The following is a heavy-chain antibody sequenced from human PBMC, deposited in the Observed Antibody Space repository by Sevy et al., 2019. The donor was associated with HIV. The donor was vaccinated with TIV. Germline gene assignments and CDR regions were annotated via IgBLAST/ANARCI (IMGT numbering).Heavy chain of an antibody. CDR1: GFTFSRYS. V-gene: IGHV3-48*02. Sequence: GGSLRLSCAASGFTFSRYSMNWVRQAPGKGLEWVSYISSSSSTIHYADSVKGRFTISRDNAKNSLYLQMNSLRDEDTAVYYCARDSHLQGYYGMDVWGQGTTVTVSS. J-gene: IGHJ6*02. CDR3: ARDSHLQGYYGMDV. CDR2: ISSSSSTI.